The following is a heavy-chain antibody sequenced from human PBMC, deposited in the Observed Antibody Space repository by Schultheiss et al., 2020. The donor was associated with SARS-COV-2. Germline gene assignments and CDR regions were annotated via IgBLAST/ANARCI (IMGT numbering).Heavy chain of an antibody. J-gene: IGHJ4*02. CDR1: GGSISSGGYY. V-gene: IGHV4-39*01. D-gene: IGHD2-2*01. CDR2: IYYSGST. Sequence: SETLSLTCTVSGGSISSGGYYWSWIRQHPGKGLEWIGSIYYSGSTYYNPSLKSRVTISVDTSKNQFSLQLSSVTAADTAVYYCARRGFCGRTSCNFGFGAPFDSWGQGILVTVSS. CDR3: ARRGFCGRTSCNFGFGAPFDS.